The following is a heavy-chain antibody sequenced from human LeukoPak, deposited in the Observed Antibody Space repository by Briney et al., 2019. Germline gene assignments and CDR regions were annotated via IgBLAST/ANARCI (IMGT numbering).Heavy chain of an antibody. CDR3: AKAVAAAGYFDY. V-gene: IGHV3-23*01. J-gene: IGHJ4*02. CDR1: GFTFSSYA. D-gene: IGHD6-13*01. CDR2: ISGSGGST. Sequence: GGSLRLSCAASGFTFSSYAMSWVRQAPGKGLEWVSAISGSGGSTYYADSVKGRFTISRDSSKNTLYLQMNSLRAEDTAVYYCAKAVAAAGYFDYWGQGTLVTVSS.